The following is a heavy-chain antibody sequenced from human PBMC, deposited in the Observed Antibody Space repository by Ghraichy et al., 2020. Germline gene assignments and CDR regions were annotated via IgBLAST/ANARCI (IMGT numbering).Heavy chain of an antibody. CDR3: AAQGDGYNYAYDY. CDR2: ISSNGGST. V-gene: IGHV3-64*01. CDR1: GFTFSSYA. Sequence: LSLTCAASGFTFSSYAMHWVRQAPGKGLEYVSAISSNGGSTYYANSVKGRFTISRDNSKNTLYLQMGSLRAEDMAVYYCAAQGDGYNYAYDYWGQGTLVTVSS. D-gene: IGHD5-24*01. J-gene: IGHJ4*02.